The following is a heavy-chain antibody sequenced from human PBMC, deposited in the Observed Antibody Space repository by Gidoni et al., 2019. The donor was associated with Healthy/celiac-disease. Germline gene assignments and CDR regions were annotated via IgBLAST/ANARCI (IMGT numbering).Heavy chain of an antibody. J-gene: IGHJ6*02. CDR2: ISYDGSNK. Sequence: QVQLVESGGGVVQPGRCLRLSCAASGFTFSSYAMHWVRQAPGKGLEWVAVISYDGSNKYYADSVKGRFTISRDNSKNTLYLQMNSLRAEDTAVYYCARERRAYYDILTGYHIYYYYYGMDVWGQGTTVTVSS. CDR1: GFTFSSYA. CDR3: ARERRAYYDILTGYHIYYYYYGMDV. D-gene: IGHD3-9*01. V-gene: IGHV3-30-3*01.